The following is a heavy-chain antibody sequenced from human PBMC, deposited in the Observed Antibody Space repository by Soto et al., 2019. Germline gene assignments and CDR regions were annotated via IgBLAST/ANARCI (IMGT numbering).Heavy chain of an antibody. CDR1: GFTFSSYA. D-gene: IGHD3-22*01. J-gene: IGHJ5*02. CDR3: ASNPKIVVVRGWFDP. V-gene: IGHV3-23*01. CDR2: ISGSGGST. Sequence: EVQLLESGGGLVQPGGSLRLSCAASGFTFSSYAMSWVRQAPGKGLEWVSAISGSGGSTYYADSVKGRFTISRDNSKNTLYLQMNSLRAEDTAVYYCASNPKIVVVRGWFDPWGQGTLVTVSS.